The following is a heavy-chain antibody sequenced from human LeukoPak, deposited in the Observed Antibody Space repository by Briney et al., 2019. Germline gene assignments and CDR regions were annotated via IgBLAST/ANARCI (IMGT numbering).Heavy chain of an antibody. Sequence: GASLKISCKGSGYSFTSCWIGWVRQMPGKGLEWMGMIYPGDSDSRYTPSFQGQVTISADKSISTAYLQWSSLKASDTAMYYCARTNYYYYYGMDVWGQGTTVTVSS. J-gene: IGHJ6*02. CDR2: IYPGDSDS. CDR3: ARTNYYYYYGMDV. CDR1: GYSFTSCW. V-gene: IGHV5-51*01.